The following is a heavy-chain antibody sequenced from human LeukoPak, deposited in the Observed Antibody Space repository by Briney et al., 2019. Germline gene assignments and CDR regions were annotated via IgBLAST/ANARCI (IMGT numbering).Heavy chain of an antibody. CDR3: ARGGTGATRDDTFDI. CDR2: IRSGSSHI. V-gene: IGHV3-21*01. J-gene: IGHJ3*02. Sequence: GGFLTLACAVSGFTFSSYSMNWDRQAPGKGLEWDSSIRSGSSHIFYADSVKGRFTIARENARNSLYLQMNSLRAEDTAVYYCARGGTGATRDDTFDIWGQGTMVTVSS. D-gene: IGHD1-7*01. CDR1: GFTFSSYS.